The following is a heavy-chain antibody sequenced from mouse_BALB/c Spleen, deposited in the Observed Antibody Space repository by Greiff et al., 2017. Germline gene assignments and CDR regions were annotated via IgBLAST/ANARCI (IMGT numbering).Heavy chain of an antibody. CDR3: VRRGSSGPFAY. CDR2: IRSKSNNYAT. J-gene: IGHJ3*01. CDR1: GFTFNTYA. D-gene: IGHD3-1*01. Sequence: EVQLVESGGGLVQPKGSLKLSCAASGFTFNTYAMNWVRQAPGKGLEWVARIRSKSNNYATYYADSVKDRFTISRDDSQSMLYLQMNNLKTEDTAMYYCVRRGSSGPFAYWGQGTLVTVSA. V-gene: IGHV10-1*02.